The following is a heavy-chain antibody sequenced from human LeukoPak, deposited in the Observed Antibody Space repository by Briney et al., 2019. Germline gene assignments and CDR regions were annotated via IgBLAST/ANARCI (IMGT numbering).Heavy chain of an antibody. CDR3: ARPTYSGSYYWFDY. J-gene: IGHJ4*02. D-gene: IGHD1-26*01. CDR1: GFPFSSYA. V-gene: IGHV3-30*04. CDR2: ISYDGRNK. Sequence: GGSLRLSCAASGFPFSSYAMHWVRQAPGKGLEWVTFISYDGRNKYYADSVKGRFTISRDNSKNTLYLQMNSLRAEDTAVYYCARPTYSGSYYWFDYWGQGTLVTVSS.